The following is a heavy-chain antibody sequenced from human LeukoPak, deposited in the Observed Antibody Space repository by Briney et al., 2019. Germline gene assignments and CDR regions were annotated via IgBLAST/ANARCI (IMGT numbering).Heavy chain of an antibody. Sequence: SETLSLTCAVYGGSFSGYYWSWIRQLPGKGLEWIGEINHSGSTNYNPSLKSRVTISVDTSKNQFSLKLSSVTAADTAVYYCARGQRGVVVVAANHWYFDLWGRGTLVTVSS. D-gene: IGHD2-15*01. CDR1: GGSFSGYY. CDR2: INHSGST. J-gene: IGHJ2*01. V-gene: IGHV4-34*01. CDR3: ARGQRGVVVVAANHWYFDL.